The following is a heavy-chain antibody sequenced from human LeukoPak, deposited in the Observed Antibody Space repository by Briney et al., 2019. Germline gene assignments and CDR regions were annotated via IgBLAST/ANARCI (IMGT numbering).Heavy chain of an antibody. J-gene: IGHJ4*02. Sequence: GASVRVSCKVSGYTLTELSMHWVRQAPGKGLEWMGGFDPEDGETIYAQKFQGRVTMTTDTSTSTAYMELRSLRSDDTAVYYCARHPVSYYDNAPFDYWGQGTLVTVSS. CDR2: FDPEDGET. CDR1: GYTLTELS. CDR3: ARHPVSYYDNAPFDY. D-gene: IGHD3-22*01. V-gene: IGHV1-24*01.